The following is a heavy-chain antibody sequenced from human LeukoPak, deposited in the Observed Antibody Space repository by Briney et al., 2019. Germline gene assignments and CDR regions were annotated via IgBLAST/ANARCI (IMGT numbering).Heavy chain of an antibody. CDR2: IRYDGSVR. J-gene: IGHJ4*02. CDR3: ATPLSASSTDY. V-gene: IGHV3-30*02. D-gene: IGHD6-6*01. Sequence: PGGSLRLSCVASGFIFSNYGMNWVRQAPGKGLEWVADIRYDGSVRHYVDSVKGRFTISRDNSKNTLYLEMGSLTTEDTAVYYCATPLSASSTDYWGQGTLVTVSS. CDR1: GFIFSNYG.